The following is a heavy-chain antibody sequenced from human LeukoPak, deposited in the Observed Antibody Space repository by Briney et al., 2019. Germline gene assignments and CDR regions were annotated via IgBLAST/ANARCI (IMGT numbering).Heavy chain of an antibody. CDR2: IYYSGST. D-gene: IGHD6-6*01. Sequence: KPSETLSLTCTVSGGSISSSSYYWGWIRQPPGKGLEWIGSIYYSGSTYYNPSLKSRVTISVDTSKNQFSLKLSSVTAADTAVYYCARVVRYSSSSGEDYWGQGTLVTVSS. CDR3: ARVVRYSSSSGEDY. V-gene: IGHV4-39*07. J-gene: IGHJ4*02. CDR1: GGSISSSSYY.